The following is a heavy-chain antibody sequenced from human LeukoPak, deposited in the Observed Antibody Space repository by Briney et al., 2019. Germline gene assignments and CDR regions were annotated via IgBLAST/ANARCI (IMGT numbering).Heavy chain of an antibody. V-gene: IGHV1-69*05. CDR3: AREGRIVVVPAAILDGLAAFDI. J-gene: IGHJ3*02. CDR1: GGTFSSYA. CDR2: IIPIFGTA. Sequence: ASVKVSCKASGGTFSSYAISWVRQAPGQGLEWMGRIIPIFGTANYAQKFQGRVTITTDESTSTAYMELSSLRSEDTAVYYCAREGRIVVVPAAILDGLAAFDIWGQGTMVTVSS. D-gene: IGHD2-2*01.